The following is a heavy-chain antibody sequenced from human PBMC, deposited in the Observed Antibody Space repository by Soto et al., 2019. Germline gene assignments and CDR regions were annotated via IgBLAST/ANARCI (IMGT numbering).Heavy chain of an antibody. CDR1: GGSISSYY. CDR2: IYYSLST. J-gene: IGHJ3*02. V-gene: IGHV4-59*08. Sequence: SETLSLTCTVSGGSISSYYWSWIRQPPGKGLEWIGYIYYSLSTNYNPSLKSRVTISVDMSKNQFSLKLSSVTAADTSVYYCARGSSGWKTDAFDIWGQGTMVTVSS. CDR3: ARGSSGWKTDAFDI. D-gene: IGHD6-19*01.